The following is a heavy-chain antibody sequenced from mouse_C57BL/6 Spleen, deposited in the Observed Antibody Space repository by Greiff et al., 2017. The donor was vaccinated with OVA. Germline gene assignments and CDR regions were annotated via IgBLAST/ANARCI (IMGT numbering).Heavy chain of an antibody. CDR3: ARGIGVLRRDYAMDY. CDR1: GYSITSGYY. CDR2: ISYDGSN. J-gene: IGHJ4*01. Sequence: DVQLQESGPGLVKPSQSLSLTCSVTGYSITSGYYWNWIRQFPGNKLEWMGYISYDGSNNYNPSLKNRISITRDTSKNQFFLKLNSVTTEDTATYYCARGIGVLRRDYAMDYWGQGTSVTVSS. D-gene: IGHD1-1*01. V-gene: IGHV3-6*01.